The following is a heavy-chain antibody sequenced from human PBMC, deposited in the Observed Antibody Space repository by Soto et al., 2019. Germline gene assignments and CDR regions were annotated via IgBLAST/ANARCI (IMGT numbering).Heavy chain of an antibody. CDR2: INHSGST. D-gene: IGHD5-18*01. CDR1: GGSFSGFY. CDR3: ARRGYRNWFDP. J-gene: IGHJ5*02. V-gene: IGHV4-34*01. Sequence: PSETLSLTCAVYGGSFSGFYWNWIRQPPGKGLEWIGEINHSGSTNYNPSLKSRVTISVDTSKNQFSLKLSSVTAADTAVYYCARRGYRNWFDPWGQGTLVTVSS.